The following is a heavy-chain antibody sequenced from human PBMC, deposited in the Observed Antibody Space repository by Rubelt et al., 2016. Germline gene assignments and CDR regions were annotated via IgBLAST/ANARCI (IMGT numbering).Heavy chain of an antibody. J-gene: IGHJ4*02. CDR2: LGTAGDT. Sequence: EVQLVESGGGLVQPGGSLRLSCAASGFTFSSYDMHWVRQATGKGLEWVSALGTAGDTYYPGAVKGRFTISRENAKNSLYLQMNSLRAGDTAVYYCARDIRGGFDYWGQGTLVTVSS. CDR3: ARDIRGGFDY. V-gene: IGHV3-13*01. D-gene: IGHD1-14*01. CDR1: GFTFSSYD.